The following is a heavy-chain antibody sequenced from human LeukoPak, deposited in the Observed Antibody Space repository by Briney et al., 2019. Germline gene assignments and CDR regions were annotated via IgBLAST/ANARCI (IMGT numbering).Heavy chain of an antibody. CDR2: IYHSGST. Sequence: PSETLSLTCAVYGGSFSGYYWSWIRQPPGKGLEWIGSIYHSGSTYYNPSLKSRVTISVDTSKNQFSLKLSSVTAADTAVYYCARDSGYCSGGSCVGSGGVFDPWGQGTLVTVSS. D-gene: IGHD2-15*01. CDR1: GGSFSGYY. V-gene: IGHV4-34*01. CDR3: ARDSGYCSGGSCVGSGGVFDP. J-gene: IGHJ5*02.